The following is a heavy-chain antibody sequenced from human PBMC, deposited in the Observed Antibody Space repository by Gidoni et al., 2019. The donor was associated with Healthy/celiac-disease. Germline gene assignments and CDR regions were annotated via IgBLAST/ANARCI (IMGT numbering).Heavy chain of an antibody. J-gene: IGHJ4*02. D-gene: IGHD3-10*01. CDR1: GCTFGDYA. CDR2: IRSQAYGWTT. CDR3: TRDAMVRGVIEWYYFDY. V-gene: IGHV3-49*05. Sequence: EVKMVESGGGQVKPGRSRRLSCTASGCTFGDYAMSWFRQAPGTGRVCVGFIRSQAYGWTTDYAAPVKGRFTISRDYSKCIAYLQMNSLQTEDTSVYYCTRDAMVRGVIEWYYFDYWGQGTLVTVSS.